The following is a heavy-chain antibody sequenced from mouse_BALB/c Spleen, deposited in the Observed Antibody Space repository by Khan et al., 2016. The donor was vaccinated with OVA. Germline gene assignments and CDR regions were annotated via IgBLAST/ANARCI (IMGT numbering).Heavy chain of an antibody. J-gene: IGHJ1*01. Sequence: EVQLQQSGPELVKPGASVRISCKTSGYTFTEYTMHWVKQSHGKSLEWLGGFNPNNGGTSYNQKFKGKATLTVDKSSSTASIELRSLTSEDSAVYYCTRRDYYAYYWFFDVWGAGTTVTVSS. CDR3: TRRDYYAYYWFFDV. V-gene: IGHV1-18*01. CDR2: FNPNNGGT. CDR1: GYTFTEYT. D-gene: IGHD1-2*01.